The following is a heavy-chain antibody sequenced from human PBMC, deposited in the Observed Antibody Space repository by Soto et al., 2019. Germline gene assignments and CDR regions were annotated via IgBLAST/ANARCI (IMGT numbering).Heavy chain of an antibody. J-gene: IGHJ3*01. D-gene: IGHD2-21*02. V-gene: IGHV3-23*01. CDR2: ISGGGGST. CDR3: AKVFLVVVTVLRPDDAFDV. Sequence: EVQLLESGGGLVQPGGSLRLSCAASGFTFGNYGMNWVRQAPGKGLEWVSGISGGGGSTYYADSVQGRFTISRDPSKNTVFLEMTSLRAEDTAVYYCAKVFLVVVTVLRPDDAFDVWGQGTLVTVSS. CDR1: GFTFGNYG.